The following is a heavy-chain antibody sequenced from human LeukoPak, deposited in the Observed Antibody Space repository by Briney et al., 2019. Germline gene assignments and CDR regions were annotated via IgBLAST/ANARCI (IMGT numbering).Heavy chain of an antibody. CDR1: GGSISSSSYY. J-gene: IGHJ4*02. Sequence: SETLSLTCTVSGGSISSSSYYWGWIRQPPGKGLEWIGSIYYGGSTYYNPALKSRVTISVDTSKNQFSLKLSSATAADTAVYYCARQGAYYDYVWGSYRPYYFDYWGQGTLVTVSS. V-gene: IGHV4-39*01. CDR3: ARQGAYYDYVWGSYRPYYFDY. D-gene: IGHD3-16*02. CDR2: IYYGGST.